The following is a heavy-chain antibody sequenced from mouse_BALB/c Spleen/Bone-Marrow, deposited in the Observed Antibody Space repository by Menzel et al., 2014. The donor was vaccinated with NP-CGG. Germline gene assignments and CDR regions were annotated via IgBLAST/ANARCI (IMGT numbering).Heavy chain of an antibody. CDR2: IYPGSGST. J-gene: IGHJ1*01. Sequence: GSELVRPGASVKLSCKASGYTFTSYWMHWVKQRHGQGLEWIGNIYPGSGSTNYDEKFKGKGTLTVDTSSSTAYIHPSRLTSEDAVVYYCTRGDGNYWDLDVLGSGT. CDR1: GYTFTSYW. CDR3: TRGDGNYWDLDV. D-gene: IGHD2-3*01. V-gene: IGHV1S22*01.